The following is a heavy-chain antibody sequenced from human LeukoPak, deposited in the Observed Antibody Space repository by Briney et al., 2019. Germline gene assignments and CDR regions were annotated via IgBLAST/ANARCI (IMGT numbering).Heavy chain of an antibody. Sequence: PGGSLRLSCAASQFTFSSYWMSWVRQAPGKGLEWVANINQDGSEKYYVDSVKGRFTISRDNAKNSLYLQMNSLRAEDTAVYYCARDKSVYYDTSGSRFDYWGQGTLVTVSS. V-gene: IGHV3-7*01. CDR3: ARDKSVYYDTSGSRFDY. CDR1: QFTFSSYW. D-gene: IGHD3-22*01. J-gene: IGHJ4*02. CDR2: INQDGSEK.